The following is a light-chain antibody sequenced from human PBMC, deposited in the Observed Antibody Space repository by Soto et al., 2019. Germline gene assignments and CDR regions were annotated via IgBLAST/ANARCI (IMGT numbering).Light chain of an antibody. CDR2: DVS. V-gene: IGLV2-14*03. J-gene: IGLJ1*01. CDR3: SSYTSSSTFYV. CDR1: SSDVGGYNY. Sequence: QSALTQPASVSGSPGQSITISCTGTSSDVGGYNYVSWYQQYPGKAPKLMIYDVSYRPSGVSNRFSGSKSGNTASLTISGLQAEDEADYYCSSYTSSSTFYVFGTGTKLTVL.